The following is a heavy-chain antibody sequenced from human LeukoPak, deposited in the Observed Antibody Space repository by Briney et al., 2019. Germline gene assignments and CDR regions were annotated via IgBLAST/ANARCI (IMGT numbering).Heavy chain of an antibody. CDR2: IYYSGST. CDR1: GGSISSYY. Sequence: PSETLSLTCTVSGGSISSYYWSWIRQPPGKGLEWIGYIYYSGSTNYNPSLKSRVTISVDTSKNQFSLKLSSVTAADTAVYYCASFMVRGVFGGRGFDYWGQGTLVTVSS. D-gene: IGHD3-10*01. CDR3: ASFMVRGVFGGRGFDY. V-gene: IGHV4-59*01. J-gene: IGHJ4*02.